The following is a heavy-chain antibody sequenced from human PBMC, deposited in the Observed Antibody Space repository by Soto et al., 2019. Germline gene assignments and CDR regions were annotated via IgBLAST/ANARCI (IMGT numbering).Heavy chain of an antibody. CDR1: GYTFTGYS. D-gene: IGHD3-10*01. J-gene: IGHJ6*02. Sequence: ASVKVSCKASGYTFTGYSMHWVRQAPGKCLEWMRCINPNSGGTNYAQKFQGWVTMTRDTSISTAYMELSRLRSDDTAVYYCARGSGLRLQMAPLHYYYGMDVWGQGTTVTVS. CDR3: ARGSGLRLQMAPLHYYYGMDV. CDR2: INPNSGGT. V-gene: IGHV1-2*04.